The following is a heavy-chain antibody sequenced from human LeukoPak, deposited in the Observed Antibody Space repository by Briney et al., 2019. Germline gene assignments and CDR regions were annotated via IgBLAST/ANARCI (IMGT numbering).Heavy chain of an antibody. Sequence: ASVKVSCKASGYTLTSYDINWVRQATAQGLEWMGWMNPNSGNTGYAQKFQGRVTITRNTSISTAYMELSSLRSEDTAVYYCARVKRASWFDPWGQGTLVTVSS. CDR3: ARVKRASWFDP. J-gene: IGHJ5*02. CDR1: GYTLTSYD. V-gene: IGHV1-8*03. CDR2: MNPNSGNT.